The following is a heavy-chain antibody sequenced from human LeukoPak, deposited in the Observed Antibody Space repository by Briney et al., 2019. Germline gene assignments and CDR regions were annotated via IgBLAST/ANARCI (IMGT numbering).Heavy chain of an antibody. V-gene: IGHV3-7*01. CDR1: GFTFSTYW. J-gene: IGHJ4*02. CDR3: AKDLLGQWPTVFDY. D-gene: IGHD6-19*01. Sequence: GGSLRLSCVASGFTFSTYWMSWVRQAPGKGLEWVAIIKQDGSEKHYVDSVKGRFTISRDNAKNSLYLQMNSLRAEDTAVYYCAKDLLGQWPTVFDYWGQGTLVTVSS. CDR2: IKQDGSEK.